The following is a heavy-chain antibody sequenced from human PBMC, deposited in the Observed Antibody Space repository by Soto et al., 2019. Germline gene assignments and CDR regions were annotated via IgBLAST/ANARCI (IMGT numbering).Heavy chain of an antibody. Sequence: QVQLVQSGAEVKKPGASVKVSCKASGYTFTSYDINWVRQATGQGLEWMGWMNPNSGNTGYAQKFQGRVTMTRNTSISTAYMELSSLRSEDTAVYYCARVFPLEMATSGDAFDLWGQGTMVTVSS. CDR2: MNPNSGNT. CDR1: GYTFTSYD. CDR3: ARVFPLEMATSGDAFDL. V-gene: IGHV1-8*01. D-gene: IGHD5-12*01. J-gene: IGHJ3*01.